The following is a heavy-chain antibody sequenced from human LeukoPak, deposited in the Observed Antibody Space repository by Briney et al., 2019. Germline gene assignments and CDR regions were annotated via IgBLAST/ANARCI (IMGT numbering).Heavy chain of an antibody. CDR2: ISSSSSYI. V-gene: IGHV3-21*01. CDR3: ARDLEVDWLSYYGMDV. D-gene: IGHD3-9*01. J-gene: IGHJ6*02. Sequence: GGSLRLSCAASGFTFSSYSMNWVRQAPGKGLEWVSSISSSSSYIYYADSVKGRFTISRDNAKNSLYLQMNSLRVEDTAVYYCARDLEVDWLSYYGMDVWGQGTTVTVSS. CDR1: GFTFSSYS.